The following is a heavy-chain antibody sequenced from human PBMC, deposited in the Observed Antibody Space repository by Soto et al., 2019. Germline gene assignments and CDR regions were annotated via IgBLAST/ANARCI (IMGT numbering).Heavy chain of an antibody. V-gene: IGHV3-74*01. CDR2: INSDASTT. J-gene: IGHJ4*02. Sequence: EVQLVESGGGLVQPGGSLRLSCAASGFTFSSFWMYWVRQAPGKGLVWVSRINSDASTTSYADSVKGRFTISRDNAKKTLYLPMNSLRAEDTAVYYCARIPPGWGGGQLVLDYWGQGTLVTVSS. CDR3: ARIPPGWGGGQLVLDY. D-gene: IGHD6-13*01. CDR1: GFTFSSFW.